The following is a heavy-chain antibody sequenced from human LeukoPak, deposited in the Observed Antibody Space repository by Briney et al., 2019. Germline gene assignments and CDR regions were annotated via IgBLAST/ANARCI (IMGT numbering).Heavy chain of an antibody. V-gene: IGHV1-18*01. D-gene: IGHD1-26*01. J-gene: IGHJ6*02. CDR3: ARGGGPYSGTYGMDV. Sequence: ASVKVSCKASGGTFSSYAISWVRQAPGQGLEWMGWISAYNGNTNYAQKLQGRVTMTTDTSTSTAYMELRSLRSDDTAVYYCARGGGPYSGTYGMDVWGQGTTVTVSS. CDR1: GGTFSSYA. CDR2: ISAYNGNT.